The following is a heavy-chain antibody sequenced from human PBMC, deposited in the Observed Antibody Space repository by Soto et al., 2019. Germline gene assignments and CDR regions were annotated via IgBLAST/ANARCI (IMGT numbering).Heavy chain of an antibody. D-gene: IGHD2-15*01. J-gene: IGHJ4*02. CDR3: ARDRGGALDS. CDR2: LSGSGSLS. CDR1: GFPFNTFA. V-gene: IGHV3-23*01. Sequence: EVLLLESGGGLVQPGGSLKLSCAASGFPFNTFAMTWVRQAPGKGLEWVSALSGSGSLSYYADSVKGRFTISRDNSKNTMYLQMNNLRVDETAVYFCARDRGGALDSWGQGTLVTVSS.